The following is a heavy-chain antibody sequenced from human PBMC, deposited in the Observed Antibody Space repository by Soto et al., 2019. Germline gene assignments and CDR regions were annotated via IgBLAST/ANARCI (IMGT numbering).Heavy chain of an antibody. CDR3: AHRRTVTLIDY. V-gene: IGHV2-5*01. Sequence: QITLKESGPTLVKPTQTLTLTCTVSGFSLSTSGVVVGWIRQPPGKAPEWLAFIYWNDDKRYSPSLKSRLTITKDTSRDQVVITMTNLDPVDTATYYCAHRRTVTLIDYWGQGTLVTVSS. CDR1: GFSLSTSGVV. J-gene: IGHJ4*02. CDR2: IYWNDDK. D-gene: IGHD4-17*01.